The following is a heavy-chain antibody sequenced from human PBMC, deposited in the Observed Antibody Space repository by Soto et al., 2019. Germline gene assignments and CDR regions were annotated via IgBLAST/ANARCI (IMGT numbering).Heavy chain of an antibody. CDR2: ISWNSGSI. D-gene: IGHD6-13*01. Sequence: EVQLVESGGGLVQPGRSLRLSCAASGFTFDDYAMHWVRQAPGKGLEWVSGISWNSGSIGYADSVKGRFTISRDNAKNSLYLQMNSLRAEDTALYYCAKDTARQQLLFDYWGQGTLVTVSS. CDR3: AKDTARQQLLFDY. V-gene: IGHV3-9*01. CDR1: GFTFDDYA. J-gene: IGHJ4*02.